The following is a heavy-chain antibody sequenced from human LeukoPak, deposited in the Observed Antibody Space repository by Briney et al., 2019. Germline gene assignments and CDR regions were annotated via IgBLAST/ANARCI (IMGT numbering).Heavy chain of an antibody. CDR1: GGSISSYY. Sequence: PSETLSLTCTVSGGSISSYYWSWIRQPPGKGLEWIGYIYYSGSTNYNPSLKSRVTISVDTSKNQFSLKLSSVTAADTAVYYCAGRHYDSSGYYWYWGQGTLVTVS. V-gene: IGHV4-59*01. D-gene: IGHD3-22*01. CDR3: AGRHYDSSGYYWY. CDR2: IYYSGST. J-gene: IGHJ4*02.